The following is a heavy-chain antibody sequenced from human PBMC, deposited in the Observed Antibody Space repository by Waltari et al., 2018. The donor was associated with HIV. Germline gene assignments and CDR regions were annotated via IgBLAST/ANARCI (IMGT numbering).Heavy chain of an antibody. J-gene: IGHJ6*02. CDR1: GFTFSHSW. V-gene: IGHV3-15*01. D-gene: IGHD6-19*01. CDR2: IMSKADGETT. CDR3: TTWLSGMDV. Sequence: EVQLVESGGGLVEPGGSLRVSCAASGFTFSHSWMAWVRQAPGKGLEWVGRIMSKADGETTDYTALVNGRFIISRDDSQSTLYLQMNSLKTEDTAVYYCTTWLSGMDVWGQGTTVTVSS.